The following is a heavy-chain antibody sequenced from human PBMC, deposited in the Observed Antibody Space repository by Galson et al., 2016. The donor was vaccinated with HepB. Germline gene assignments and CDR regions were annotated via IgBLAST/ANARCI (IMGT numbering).Heavy chain of an antibody. CDR1: GFKIDNYG. D-gene: IGHD2/OR15-2a*01. J-gene: IGHJ6*03. Sequence: SLRLSCAASGFKIDNYGMIWVRQGPGKGLEWVSGINWNGGDTGYADSVKGRFTVSRDNAKNALFLQMNSLRADDTALYYGARAAEYTPYYYFYMDVWGKGTTVTVSS. CDR3: ARAAEYTPYYYFYMDV. V-gene: IGHV3-20*04. CDR2: INWNGGDT.